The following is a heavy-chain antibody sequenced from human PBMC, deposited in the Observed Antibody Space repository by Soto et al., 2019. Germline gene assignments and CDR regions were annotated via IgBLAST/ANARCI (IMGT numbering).Heavy chain of an antibody. CDR1: GFTFSSYS. V-gene: IGHV3-21*01. J-gene: IGHJ5*02. D-gene: IGHD4-4*01. CDR3: ARDIRSHDYNTDWFDP. CDR2: ISSSSSYI. Sequence: GPLRLSCAASGFTFSSYSMNWVRQAPGKGLEWVSSISSSSSYIYYADSVKGRFTISRDNAKNSLYLQMNSLRAEDTAVYYCARDIRSHDYNTDWFDPWGQGTLVTVS.